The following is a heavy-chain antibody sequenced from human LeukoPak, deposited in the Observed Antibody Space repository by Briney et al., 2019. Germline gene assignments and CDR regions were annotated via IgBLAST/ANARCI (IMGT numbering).Heavy chain of an antibody. V-gene: IGHV3-7*01. Sequence: GGSLRLSCAASGFAFSSHWMTWVRQAPGKGLEWVANVNREESDKNYVDSVKGRFAISRDNAKNSLYLQMNSLRVEDTAVYYCARDGVPGGRDVWGQGTTVTVS. CDR2: VNREESDK. CDR3: ARDGVPGGRDV. D-gene: IGHD3-16*01. J-gene: IGHJ6*02. CDR1: GFAFSSHW.